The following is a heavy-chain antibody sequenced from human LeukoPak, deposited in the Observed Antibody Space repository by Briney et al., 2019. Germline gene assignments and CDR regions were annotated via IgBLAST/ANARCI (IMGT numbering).Heavy chain of an antibody. D-gene: IGHD1-26*01. CDR2: INSDGSST. J-gene: IGHJ6*02. CDR1: GFTFSSYW. V-gene: IGHV3-74*01. Sequence: GGSLRLSCAASGFTFSSYWMHWVRQAPGKGLVWVSRINSDGSSTSYADSVKGRFTISRDNAKNTLYLQMNSLRAKDTAVYYCARDDGWELRYYGMDVWGQGTTVTVSS. CDR3: ARDDGWELRYYGMDV.